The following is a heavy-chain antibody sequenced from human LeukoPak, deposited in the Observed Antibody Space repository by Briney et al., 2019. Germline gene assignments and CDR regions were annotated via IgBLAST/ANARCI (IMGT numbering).Heavy chain of an antibody. D-gene: IGHD3-10*01. CDR2: IIPIFGTA. CDR3: ARGPRDLHYYAQLFFDY. V-gene: IGHV1-69*13. J-gene: IGHJ4*02. CDR1: GGTFSSYA. Sequence: SVKVSCKASGGTFSSYAISWVRQAPGQGLEWMGGIIPIFGTANYAQKFQGRVTITADESTSTAYMELSSLRSEDTAVYYCARGPRDLHYYAQLFFDYWSQGTLVTVSS.